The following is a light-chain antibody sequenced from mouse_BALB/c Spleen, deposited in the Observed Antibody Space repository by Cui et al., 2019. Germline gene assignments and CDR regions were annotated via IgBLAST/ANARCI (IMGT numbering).Light chain of an antibody. J-gene: IGKJ1*01. CDR3: LQYDEFPWT. CDR1: QDINSY. CDR2: RAN. Sequence: IKMTQSPSSMYASLGERVTITCKASQDINSYLSWFQQKPGKSPKTLIYRANRLVDGVPSRFSGSGSGQDYSLTISSLEYEDMGIYYCLQYDEFPWTFGGGTKLEIK. V-gene: IGKV14-111*01.